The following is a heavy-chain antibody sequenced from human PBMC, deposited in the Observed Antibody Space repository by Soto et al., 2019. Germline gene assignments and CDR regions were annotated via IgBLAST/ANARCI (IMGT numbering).Heavy chain of an antibody. CDR3: ARQGEYCSGGSCYPRTTNY. V-gene: IGHV4-39*01. Sequence: QLQLQESGPGLSETLSLSCTVSGGSISGSSSYWAWIRQPPGKGLEWIGSIYHSGSTYYNPSLKSRATISVDTSKSQFSLNLRSVAAADTAVYFCARQGEYCSGGSCYPRTTNYWGKGTLVTVSS. D-gene: IGHD2-15*01. CDR1: GGSISGSSSY. J-gene: IGHJ4*02. CDR2: IYHSGST.